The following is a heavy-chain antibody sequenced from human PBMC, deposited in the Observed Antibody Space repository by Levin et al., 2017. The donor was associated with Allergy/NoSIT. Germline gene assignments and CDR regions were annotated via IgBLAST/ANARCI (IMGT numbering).Heavy chain of an antibody. D-gene: IGHD5/OR15-5a*01. Sequence: SETLSLTCTVSGGSVNSGTYYWSWIRQPPGKGLEWIGYINYRGGTKYNPSLNSRITISVDTSRKGFYLKLTSVTAADTAVYYCARNRIIVSGGNDYYYGMDVWGQGTTVTVSS. V-gene: IGHV4-61*03. CDR3: ARNRIIVSGGNDYYYGMDV. CDR1: GGSVNSGTYY. CDR2: INYRGGT. J-gene: IGHJ6*02.